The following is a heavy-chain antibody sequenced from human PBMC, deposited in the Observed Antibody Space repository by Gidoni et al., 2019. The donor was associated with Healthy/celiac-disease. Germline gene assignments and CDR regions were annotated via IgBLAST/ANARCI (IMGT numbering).Heavy chain of an antibody. V-gene: IGHV3-53*01. CDR2: IYSVGST. CDR3: ARMGKHSSWTLKALDY. J-gene: IGHJ4*02. CDR1: GSTVSRNY. D-gene: IGHD6-13*01. Sequence: EVQMVESGGGLIQRGGSLRLPCAACGSTVSRNYMSWVRQAPGKGLEWVSVIYSVGSTYYADSVKGRFTISRDNSKNTLYLQMNSLRAEDTAVYYCARMGKHSSWTLKALDYWGQGTLVTVSS.